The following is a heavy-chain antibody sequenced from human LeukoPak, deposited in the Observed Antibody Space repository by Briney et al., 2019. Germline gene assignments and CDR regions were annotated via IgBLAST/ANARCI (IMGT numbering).Heavy chain of an antibody. Sequence: SVKVSCKASGGTFSSYAISWVRQAPGQGLEWMGRIIPIFGTANYAQKFQGRVTITTDESTSTAYMELSSLRSDDTAVYYCASGALSMVRGVTYYFDYWGQGTLVTVSS. CDR1: GGTFSSYA. J-gene: IGHJ4*02. V-gene: IGHV1-69*05. D-gene: IGHD3-10*01. CDR3: ASGALSMVRGVTYYFDY. CDR2: IIPIFGTA.